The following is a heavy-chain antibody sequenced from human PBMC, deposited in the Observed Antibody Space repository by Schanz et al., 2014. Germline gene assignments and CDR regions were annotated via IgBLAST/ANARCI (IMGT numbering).Heavy chain of an antibody. CDR3: MAMGRNTAHYFDH. Sequence: EVQLVESGGGLVQPGGSLRLSCAASGFTFSSYAMTWVRQAPGKGLAWVSAITGSGSKTYYADSVKGRFTIARDNSKNTLCLQIDSLRVEDTAVYYCMAMGRNTAHYFDHWGQGTLVTVSS. D-gene: IGHD1-1*01. CDR2: ITGSGSKT. CDR1: GFTFSSYA. J-gene: IGHJ4*02. V-gene: IGHV3-23*04.